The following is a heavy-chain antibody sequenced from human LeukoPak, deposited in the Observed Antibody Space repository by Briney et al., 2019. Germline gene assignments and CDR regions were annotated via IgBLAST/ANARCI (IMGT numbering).Heavy chain of an antibody. CDR3: ASAPPSWGFDY. D-gene: IGHD7-27*01. Sequence: ASVKVSCKASGYTFNSYDFNWLRQATGQGPEWMGWMNPNSGATGYAQKFQGRVTMTRSASINTAYMELTNLRSEDAAVYYCASAPPSWGFDYWGQGTLVTVSS. J-gene: IGHJ4*02. V-gene: IGHV1-8*01. CDR2: MNPNSGAT. CDR1: GYTFNSYD.